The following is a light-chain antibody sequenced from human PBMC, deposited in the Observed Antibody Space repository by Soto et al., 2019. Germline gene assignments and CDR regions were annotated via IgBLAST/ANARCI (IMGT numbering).Light chain of an antibody. CDR2: EGT. Sequence: QSALTQPASVSGSPGQSITISCTGTNSDVLSYDAVSWYQHHPGKAPKLIIYEGTKRPSGISNRFSGPKSGNMASLTISGLQAEDEADYYCCSYAYSNGLVFGGGTKVTVL. V-gene: IGLV2-23*01. J-gene: IGLJ3*02. CDR1: NSDVLSYDA. CDR3: CSYAYSNGLV.